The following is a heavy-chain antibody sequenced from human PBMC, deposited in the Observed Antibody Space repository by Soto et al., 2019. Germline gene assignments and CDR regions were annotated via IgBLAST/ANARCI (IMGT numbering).Heavy chain of an antibody. CDR3: AKDNYFGSGSYFPNHLDS. V-gene: IGHV3-9*01. Sequence: EVHLVESGGVLVQPGRSLRLSCAASGFNFNDYAMHWVRQAPGKGLEWVSGINWNSAKLGCADSVKGRFTISRDNAKNSLSLQMNSLRLEDTAVYYSAKDNYFGSGSYFPNHLDSWGQGTLVTVSS. CDR1: GFNFNDYA. CDR2: INWNSAKL. D-gene: IGHD3-10*01. J-gene: IGHJ4*02.